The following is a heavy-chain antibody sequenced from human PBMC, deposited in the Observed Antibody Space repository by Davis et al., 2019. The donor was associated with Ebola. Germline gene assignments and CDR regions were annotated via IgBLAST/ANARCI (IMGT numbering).Heavy chain of an antibody. J-gene: IGHJ5*02. CDR1: GGSISSYY. Sequence: SETLSLTCTVSGGSISSYYWRWIRQPPGKGLEWIGYIYYSGSTNYNPSLKSRVTISVDTSKNQFSLKLSSVTAADTAVYYCARVQLLWFRELLQFGGGWFDPWGQGTLVTVSS. V-gene: IGHV4-59*01. CDR3: ARVQLLWFRELLQFGGGWFDP. D-gene: IGHD3-10*01. CDR2: IYYSGST.